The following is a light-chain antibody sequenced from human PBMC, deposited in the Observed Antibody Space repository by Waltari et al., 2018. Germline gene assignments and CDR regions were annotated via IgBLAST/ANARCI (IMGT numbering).Light chain of an antibody. CDR3: QSYDTSLSVV. CDR2: GIN. Sequence: QSVLTQPPSVSGAPGQRVTISCTGSGSNPGAGYDVHWDQQIPGKAPKLLIYGINNRPSGVPARFSGSQSCTSASLAITGLQADDEADYYCQSYDTSLSVVFGGGTKLTVL. CDR1: GSNPGAGYD. J-gene: IGLJ2*01. V-gene: IGLV1-40*01.